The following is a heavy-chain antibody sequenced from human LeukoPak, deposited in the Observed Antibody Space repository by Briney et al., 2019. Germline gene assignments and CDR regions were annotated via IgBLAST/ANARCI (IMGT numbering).Heavy chain of an antibody. CDR3: ARQDYGGNPTVLYYFDY. V-gene: IGHV4-59*08. CDR1: GGSISSYY. J-gene: IGHJ4*02. D-gene: IGHD4-23*01. Sequence: SETLSLTCTVSGGSISSYYWSWIRQPPGKGLEWIGYIYYSGSTNYNPSLKSRVTISVDTSKNQFSLKLSSVTAADTAVYYCARQDYGGNPTVLYYFDYWGQGTLVTVSS. CDR2: IYYSGST.